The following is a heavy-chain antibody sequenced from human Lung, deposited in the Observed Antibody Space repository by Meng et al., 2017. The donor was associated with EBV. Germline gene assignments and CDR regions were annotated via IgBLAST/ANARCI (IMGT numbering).Heavy chain of an antibody. D-gene: IGHD6-19*01. J-gene: IGHJ4*02. CDR1: GGSVDSGAYY. V-gene: IGHV4-31*11. CDR3: ARLRLVWMFDY. CDR2: IYYSGST. Sequence: QVQLQQWGAGMLKPSETLSLTCVVYGGSVDSGAYYWSWIRQRPGKGLEWIGYIYYSGSTFYTPSLKSRSTLSVDTSKNQFSLKLNSVTAADTAVYYCARLRLVWMFDYWGQGALVTVSS.